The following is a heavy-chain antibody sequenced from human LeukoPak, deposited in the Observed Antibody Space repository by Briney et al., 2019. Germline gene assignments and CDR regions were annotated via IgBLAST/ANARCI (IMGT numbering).Heavy chain of an antibody. V-gene: IGHV3-21*01. D-gene: IGHD3-16*01. Sequence: PGGSLSLSCAASGFTFSSYSMNWVRQAPGKGLEWVSSISSSSSYIYYADSVKGRFTISRDNAKNSLYLQMNSLRAEDTAVYYCARDVPEPTHDYVSPGDPWGQGTLVTVSS. CDR2: ISSSSSYI. CDR3: ARDVPEPTHDYVSPGDP. CDR1: GFTFSSYS. J-gene: IGHJ5*02.